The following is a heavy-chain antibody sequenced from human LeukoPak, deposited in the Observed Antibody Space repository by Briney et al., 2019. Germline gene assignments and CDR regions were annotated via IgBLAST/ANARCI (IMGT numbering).Heavy chain of an antibody. CDR3: ARGGRWTKVCYFDY. J-gene: IGHJ4*02. CDR1: GGSFSGYY. D-gene: IGHD4-23*01. Sequence: SETLSLTCAVYGGSFSGYYWSWIRQPPGKGLEWIGEINHSGSTNYNPSLKSRVTISVDTSKNQYSLKLSSVTAADTAVYYCARGGRWTKVCYFDYWGQGTLVTVSS. V-gene: IGHV4-34*01. CDR2: INHSGST.